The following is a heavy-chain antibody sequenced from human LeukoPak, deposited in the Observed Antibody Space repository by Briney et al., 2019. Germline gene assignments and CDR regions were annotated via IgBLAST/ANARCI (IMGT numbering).Heavy chain of an antibody. CDR1: GGTFISYA. D-gene: IGHD5-12*01. V-gene: IGHV1-69*04. J-gene: IGHJ4*02. Sequence: SVKVSCKASGGTFISYAISWVRQAPGQGLEWMGRIIPILGIANYAQKFQGRVTITADKSTSTAYMELSSLRSEDTAVYYCASDVDIVATDWVAYWGQGTLVTVSS. CDR3: ASDVDIVATDWVAY. CDR2: IIPILGIA.